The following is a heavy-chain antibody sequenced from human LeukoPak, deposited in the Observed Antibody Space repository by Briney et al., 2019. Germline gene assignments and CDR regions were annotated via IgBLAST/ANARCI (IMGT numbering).Heavy chain of an antibody. CDR2: TYSGGST. J-gene: IGHJ4*02. Sequence: SETLSLTCTVPGGSLSSSYWSWIRPPAGKGLEWIGRTYSGGSTGYNPSLQSRVTMSVDTSKPQFYLRWSSVTAEDTTVYCSARVYSGYDLPGSLANYYFDYWGQGTLFTVSS. V-gene: IGHV4-4*07. D-gene: IGHD5-12*01. CDR1: GGSLSSSY. CDR3: ARVYSGYDLPGSLANYYFDY.